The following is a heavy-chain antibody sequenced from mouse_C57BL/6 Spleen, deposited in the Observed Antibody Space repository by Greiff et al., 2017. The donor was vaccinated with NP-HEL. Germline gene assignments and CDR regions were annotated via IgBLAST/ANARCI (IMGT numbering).Heavy chain of an antibody. Sequence: QVHVKQPGAELVRPGSSVKLSCKASGYTFTSYWMDWVKQRPGQGPEWIGNIYPSDSETHYNQKFKDKATLTVDKSSSTAYMQLSSLTSEDSAVYYCARGKQLRLPFAYWGQGTLVTVSA. J-gene: IGHJ3*01. CDR2: IYPSDSET. CDR1: GYTFTSYW. D-gene: IGHD3-2*02. CDR3: ARGKQLRLPFAY. V-gene: IGHV1-61*01.